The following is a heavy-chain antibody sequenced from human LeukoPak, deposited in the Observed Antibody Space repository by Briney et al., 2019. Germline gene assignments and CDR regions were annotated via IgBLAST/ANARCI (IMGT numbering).Heavy chain of an antibody. CDR3: ARGFTMVRGVDVFDY. D-gene: IGHD3-10*01. J-gene: IGHJ4*02. V-gene: IGHV3-21*01. Sequence: TPGGSLRLSCAASGFAFRSYAMSWVRQAPGKGLEWVSSISSSSSYIYYADSVKGRFTISRDNAKNSLYLQMNSLRAEDTAVYYCARGFTMVRGVDVFDYWGQGTLVTVSS. CDR2: ISSSSSYI. CDR1: GFAFRSYA.